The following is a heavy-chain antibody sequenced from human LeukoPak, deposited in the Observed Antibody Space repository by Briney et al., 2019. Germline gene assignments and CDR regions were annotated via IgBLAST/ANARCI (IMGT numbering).Heavy chain of an antibody. CDR3: ATPLVRGVDYFDY. Sequence: PSETLSLTCTVSGGSISSSSYYWGWIRQPPGKGLEWIGSIYYSGSTYYNPSLKSRVTTSVATPKNQFSLKLSSVTAADTAVYYCATPLVRGVDYFDYWGQGTLVTVSS. CDR1: GGSISSSSYY. V-gene: IGHV4-39*01. CDR2: IYYSGST. D-gene: IGHD3-10*01. J-gene: IGHJ4*02.